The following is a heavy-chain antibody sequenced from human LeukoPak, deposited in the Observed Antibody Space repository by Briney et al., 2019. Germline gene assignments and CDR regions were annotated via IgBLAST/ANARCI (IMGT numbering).Heavy chain of an antibody. CDR1: GFTFDDYA. CDR3: ASSSSWSANFDY. D-gene: IGHD6-13*01. J-gene: IGHJ4*02. Sequence: GGSLRLSCAASGFTFDDYAMHWVREAPGKGLEWGSGISWNSGSIGYADSVKGRFTISRDNAKNSLYLQMNSLRAEDTALYHCASSSSWSANFDYWGQGTLVTVSS. V-gene: IGHV3-9*01. CDR2: ISWNSGSI.